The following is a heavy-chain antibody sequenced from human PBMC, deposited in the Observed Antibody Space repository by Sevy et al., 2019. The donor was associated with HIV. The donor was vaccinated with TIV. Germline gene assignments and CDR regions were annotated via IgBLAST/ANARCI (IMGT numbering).Heavy chain of an antibody. CDR1: GFTFSSYG. Sequence: GGSLRFSCAASGFTFSSYGMHWVRQAPGKGLEWVAVIWYDGSNKYYADSVKGRFTISRDNSKNTLYLQMNSLRAEDTAVYYCARDMLDYGGNGGFDYWGQGTLVTVSS. V-gene: IGHV3-33*01. D-gene: IGHD4-17*01. CDR3: ARDMLDYGGNGGFDY. CDR2: IWYDGSNK. J-gene: IGHJ4*02.